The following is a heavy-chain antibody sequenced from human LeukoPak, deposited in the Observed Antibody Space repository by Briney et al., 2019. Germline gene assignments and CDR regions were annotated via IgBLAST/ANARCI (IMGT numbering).Heavy chain of an antibody. D-gene: IGHD6-19*01. J-gene: IGHJ4*02. CDR2: IYHSGST. Sequence: PSETLSLTCTVSGGSISSGGYYWSWIRQPPGKGLEWIGYIYHSGSTYYNPSLKSRVTISVDRSKNQFSLKLSSVTAADTAVYYCAKVDRQWLVWVEGDYFDYWGQGTLVTVSS. V-gene: IGHV4-30-2*01. CDR3: AKVDRQWLVWVEGDYFDY. CDR1: GGSISSGGYY.